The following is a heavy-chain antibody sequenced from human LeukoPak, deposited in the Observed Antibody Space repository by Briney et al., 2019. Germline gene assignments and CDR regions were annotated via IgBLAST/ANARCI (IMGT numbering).Heavy chain of an antibody. V-gene: IGHV4-30-2*01. CDR2: IYHSGST. D-gene: IGHD3-22*01. CDR1: GGSISSGGYY. CDR3: ARDPRFYYDSSGYYGDAFDI. Sequence: SQTLSLTCTVSGGSISSGGYYWSWIRQPPGKGLEWIGYIYHSGSTYYNPSLKSRVTISVDRSKNQFSLKLSSVTAADTAVYYCARDPRFYYDSSGYYGDAFDIWGQGTMVTVSS. J-gene: IGHJ3*02.